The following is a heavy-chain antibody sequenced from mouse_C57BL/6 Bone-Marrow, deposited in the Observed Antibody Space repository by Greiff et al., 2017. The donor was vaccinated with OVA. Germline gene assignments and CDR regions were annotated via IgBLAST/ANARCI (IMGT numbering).Heavy chain of an antibody. CDR3: ARQGLPWFAY. J-gene: IGHJ3*01. Sequence: EVKLVESGGDLVKPGGSLKLSCAASGFTFSSYGMSWVRQTPDKRLEWVATISSGGSYTYYPDSVKGRFTISRDNAKNTLYLQLSSLKSEDTAMHYCARQGLPWFAYWGQGTLVTVSA. V-gene: IGHV5-6*01. CDR2: ISSGGSYT. CDR1: GFTFSSYG. D-gene: IGHD2-4*01.